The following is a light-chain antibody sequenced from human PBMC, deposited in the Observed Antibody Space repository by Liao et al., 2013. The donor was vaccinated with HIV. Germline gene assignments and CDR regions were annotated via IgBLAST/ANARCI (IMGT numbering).Light chain of an antibody. CDR3: QVWDSPSDQTV. Sequence: SYELTQPPSVSVSPGQTARITCSGDALPKQYAYWYQQKPGQAPVLVIYKDNERPSGIPERFSGSNSGNTATLTISRVEAGDEADYYCQVWDSPSDQTVFGSGTKVTLL. CDR1: ALPKQY. J-gene: IGLJ1*01. CDR2: KDN. V-gene: IGLV3-25*02.